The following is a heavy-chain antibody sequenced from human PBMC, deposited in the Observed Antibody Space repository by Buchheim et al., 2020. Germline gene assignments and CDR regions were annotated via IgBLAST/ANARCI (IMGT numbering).Heavy chain of an antibody. J-gene: IGHJ6*02. CDR3: ARHGTDYYYYYGMDV. CDR2: IHYSGST. V-gene: IGHV4-39*01. CDR1: GGSISSSSYY. Sequence: QLQLQESGPGLVKPSETLSLTCTVSGGSISSSSYYWGWIRQPPGKGLEWIGSIHYSGSTYYNPSLKSRVTISVDTSKNQFSLKLSSVTAADTAVYYCARHGTDYYYYYGMDVWGQGTT. D-gene: IGHD1-1*01.